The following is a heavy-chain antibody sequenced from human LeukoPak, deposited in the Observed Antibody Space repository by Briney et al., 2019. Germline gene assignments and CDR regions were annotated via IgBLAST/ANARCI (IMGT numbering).Heavy chain of an antibody. V-gene: IGHV4-59*01. CDR2: IYYSGST. Sequence: SETLSLTCTVSGGSISSYYWSWIRQPPGKGLEWIGYIYYSGSTNYNPSLKSRVTISVDTSKNQFSLKLSSVTAADTAVYYCARGATGYYFDYWGQGTLVSVSS. J-gene: IGHJ4*02. CDR3: ARGATGYYFDY. CDR1: GGSISSYY. D-gene: IGHD1-26*01.